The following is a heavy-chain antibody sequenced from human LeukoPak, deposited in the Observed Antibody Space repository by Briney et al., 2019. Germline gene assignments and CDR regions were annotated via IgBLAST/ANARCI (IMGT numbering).Heavy chain of an antibody. D-gene: IGHD3-3*01. CDR1: GFTFGDYA. J-gene: IGHJ4*02. Sequence: PGGSLRLSCTASGFTFGDYAMSWVRQAPGKGLEWVGFIRSKAYGGTTEYAASVKGRFTISRDDSKSIAYLQMNSLKTEDTAVYYCTRLQFLEWLFPDYWGQGTLVTVSS. CDR3: TRLQFLEWLFPDY. CDR2: IRSKAYGGTT. V-gene: IGHV3-49*04.